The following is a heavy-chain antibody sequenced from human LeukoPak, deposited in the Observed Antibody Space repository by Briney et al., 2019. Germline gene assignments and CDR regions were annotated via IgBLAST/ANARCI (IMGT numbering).Heavy chain of an antibody. CDR2: IVVGSGNT. J-gene: IGHJ3*02. V-gene: IGHV1-58*01. CDR3: AAVPNANAWYWDDAFDI. D-gene: IGHD2-8*02. Sequence: GTSVKVPCKASGFTFTTSAVQWVRQARGQRLEWIARIVVGSGNTDHAQKFQGRLTITRDISTSTAYMELSSLTSDDTAVYYCAAVPNANAWYWDDAFDIWGQGTMVTVSS. CDR1: GFTFTTSA.